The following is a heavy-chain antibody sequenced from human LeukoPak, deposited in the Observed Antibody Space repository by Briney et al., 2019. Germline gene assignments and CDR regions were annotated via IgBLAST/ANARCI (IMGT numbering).Heavy chain of an antibody. CDR1: GGSFSGYY. CDR2: INHSGST. J-gene: IGHJ3*02. D-gene: IGHD2-15*01. V-gene: IGHV4-34*01. Sequence: SETLSLTCAVYGGSFSGYYWSWIRQPPGKGLEWIGEINHSGSTNYNPSLKSRVTISVDTSKNQFSLKLSSVTAADTAVYYRAWALQDIFAFGIWGQGTMVTVSS. CDR3: AWALQDIFAFGI.